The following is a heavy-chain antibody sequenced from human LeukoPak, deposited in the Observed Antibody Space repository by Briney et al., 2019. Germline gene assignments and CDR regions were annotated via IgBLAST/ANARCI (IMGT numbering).Heavy chain of an antibody. J-gene: IGHJ6*04. Sequence: GGSLRLSCAASGFTFNNAWMSWVRQAPGKGLEYVSAISSNGGSTYYANSVKGRFTISRDNAKNSLYLQMNSLRAEDTAVYYCAELGITMIRGVWGKGTTVTISS. D-gene: IGHD3-22*01. V-gene: IGHV3-64*01. CDR1: GFTFNNAW. CDR2: ISSNGGST. CDR3: AELGITMIRGV.